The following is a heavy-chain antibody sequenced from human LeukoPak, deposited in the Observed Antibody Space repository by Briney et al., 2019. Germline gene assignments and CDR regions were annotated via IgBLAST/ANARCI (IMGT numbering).Heavy chain of an antibody. V-gene: IGHV3-21*01. D-gene: IGHD3-10*01. CDR1: GFTFSSYS. Sequence: PGGSPRLSCAASGFTFSSYSMNWVRQAPGKGREWVSSISSSSSYTYYADSVKGRFTISRDNAKNSLYLQMNSLRAEDTAVYYCSRETCGSGSCYSKTFDYWGQGTLVTVSS. CDR3: SRETCGSGSCYSKTFDY. CDR2: ISSSSSYT. J-gene: IGHJ4*02.